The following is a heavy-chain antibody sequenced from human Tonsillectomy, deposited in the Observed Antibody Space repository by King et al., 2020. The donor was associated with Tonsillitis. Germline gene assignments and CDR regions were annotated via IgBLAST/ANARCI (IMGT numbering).Heavy chain of an antibody. Sequence: VQLVESGGRLVKPGGSLSLSCAASGLTFSDAWLNWVRQAPGKGLEWVGRIKSIPDGGTADYAAPVRGRFTLSRDDSKNTVSLQMHSLQTEDTAIYYCSTADKYSCGYPFDSWGQGTLVTVSS. CDR2: IKSIPDGGTA. CDR1: GLTFSDAW. D-gene: IGHD5-12*01. J-gene: IGHJ4*02. CDR3: STADKYSCGYPFDS. V-gene: IGHV3-15*01.